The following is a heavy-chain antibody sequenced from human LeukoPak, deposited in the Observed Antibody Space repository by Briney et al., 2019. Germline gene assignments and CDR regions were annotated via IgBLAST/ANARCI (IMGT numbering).Heavy chain of an antibody. CDR3: ARARYSSGWYEDY. V-gene: IGHV4-61*02. D-gene: IGHD6-19*01. CDR1: GGSISSGGYS. J-gene: IGHJ4*02. CDR2: IYTSGST. Sequence: SGTLSLTCAVSGGSISSGGYSWSWIRQPAGKGLQWIGRIYTSGSTNYNSSLKSRVTMSLDTSRNQFSLRLSSVTAADTAMYYCARARYSSGWYEDYWGQGTLVTVSS.